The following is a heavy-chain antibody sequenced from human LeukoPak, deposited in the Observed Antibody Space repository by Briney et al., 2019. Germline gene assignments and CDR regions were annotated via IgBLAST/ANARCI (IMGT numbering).Heavy chain of an antibody. Sequence: SETLSLTCTVSGVSIISSDYHWGWVRQPPGKGLEWIGTISYSGNTDYNPSLRSRVTISVDTSNNQFSLRLGSVTAADTAVYHCARHCCSGPAKRVFDIWGQGTMVTVSS. V-gene: IGHV4-39*01. D-gene: IGHD2-15*01. CDR2: ISYSGNT. CDR3: ARHCCSGPAKRVFDI. J-gene: IGHJ3*02. CDR1: GVSIISSDYH.